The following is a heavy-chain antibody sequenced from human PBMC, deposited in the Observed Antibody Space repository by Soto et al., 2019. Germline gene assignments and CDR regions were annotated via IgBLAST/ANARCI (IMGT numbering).Heavy chain of an antibody. D-gene: IGHD1-1*01. CDR3: ATSQKGYNWNYFDH. Sequence: SQTLSLTCAVSGGSVSGSYYYWAWLRQSPGKGPEWIGSVFHTGFTSYNPSLESRVSVSVDTSKSQFSLKLSAVTASDTAVYYCATSQKGYNWNYFDHWGQGALVTVSS. CDR2: VFHTGFT. CDR1: GGSVSGSYYY. V-gene: IGHV4-39*01. J-gene: IGHJ4*02.